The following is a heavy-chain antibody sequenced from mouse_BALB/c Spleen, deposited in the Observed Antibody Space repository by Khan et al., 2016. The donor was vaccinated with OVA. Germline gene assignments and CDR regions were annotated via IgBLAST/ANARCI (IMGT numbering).Heavy chain of an antibody. CDR1: GFSLNNYG. CDR3: AAFATATRKFYAVGF. Sequence: QVQLKESGPGLVAPSQSLSITCTVSGFSLNNYGINWIRQPPGKGLEWLGVIWGDGSTNYHSVLKSRLSISKDYSKSQVFFILNSLQTDDTATYYCAAFATATRKFYAVGFWGQGTSVTVSS. D-gene: IGHD1-2*01. V-gene: IGHV2-3*01. CDR2: IWGDGST. J-gene: IGHJ4*01.